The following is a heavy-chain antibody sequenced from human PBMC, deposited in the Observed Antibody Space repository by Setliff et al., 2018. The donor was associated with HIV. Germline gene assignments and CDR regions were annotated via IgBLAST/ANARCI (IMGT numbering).Heavy chain of an antibody. CDR3: VRAFDQDFHN. CDR2: INPNSGGT. J-gene: IGHJ1*01. CDR1: GYTFTGYY. D-gene: IGHD3-9*01. Sequence: ASVKVSCKASGYTFTGYYVHWVRQAPGLGLEWMGWINPNSGGTNYAHNFQDRVTMTRDSSGNTLFLELGPLRSDDSATYYCVRAFDQDFHNWGQGTVVTVSS. V-gene: IGHV1-2*02.